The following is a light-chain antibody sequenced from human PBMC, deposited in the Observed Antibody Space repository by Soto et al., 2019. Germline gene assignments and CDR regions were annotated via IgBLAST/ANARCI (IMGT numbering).Light chain of an antibody. J-gene: IGKJ5*01. CDR2: DAS. CDR1: QSVSSN. V-gene: IGKV3-11*01. CDR3: QQRSNWSIT. Sequence: EIVMTQSPVTLSVSPGERVALSCRASQSVSSNLAWYQQKRGQAPRLLIYDASNRATGIPARFSGSGSGTDFTLTISSLEPEDFAVYYCQQRSNWSITFGQGTRLEIK.